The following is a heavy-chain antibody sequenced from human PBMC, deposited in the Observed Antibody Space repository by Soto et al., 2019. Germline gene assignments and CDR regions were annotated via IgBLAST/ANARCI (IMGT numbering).Heavy chain of an antibody. CDR2: IIPILGIA. V-gene: IGHV1-69*02. CDR1: GGTFSSYT. J-gene: IGHJ6*02. Sequence: QVQLVQSGAEVRKPGSSVKVSCKASGGTFSSYTISWVRQAPGQGLEWMGRIIPILGIANYAQKFQGRVTITADKSTSTAYMELSSLRSEDTAVYYCARTAGAVATIRGFGDVWGQGTTVTVSS. D-gene: IGHD5-12*01. CDR3: ARTAGAVATIRGFGDV.